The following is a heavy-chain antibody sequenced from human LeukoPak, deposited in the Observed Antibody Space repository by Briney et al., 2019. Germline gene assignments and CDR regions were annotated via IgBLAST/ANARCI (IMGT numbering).Heavy chain of an antibody. D-gene: IGHD6-19*01. CDR1: GFSFSSYT. CDR2: INGDGGST. CDR3: ANRIGYSSGWYFDY. J-gene: IGHJ4*02. V-gene: IGHV3-23*01. Sequence: GGSLRLSCAASGFSFSSYTMNWVRQPPGKGLEWVSAINGDGGSTYYADSVKGRFTISRDNSKNTLYLQMNSLRAEDTAVYYCANRIGYSSGWYFDYWGQGTLVTVSS.